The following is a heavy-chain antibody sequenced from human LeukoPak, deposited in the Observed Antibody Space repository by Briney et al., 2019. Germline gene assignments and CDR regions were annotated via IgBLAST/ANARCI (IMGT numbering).Heavy chain of an antibody. V-gene: IGHV3-9*01. J-gene: IGHJ4*02. CDR2: ISWNSGSI. CDR3: SRLRGYSYGYADY. CDR1: GFTFDDYA. D-gene: IGHD5-18*01. Sequence: PGGSLRLSCAASGFTFDDYAMHWVRQAPGKGLEWVSGISWNSGSIGYADSVKGRFTISRDNAKNSLYLQMNSLRAEDTAVYYCSRLRGYSYGYADYWGQGTLVTVSS.